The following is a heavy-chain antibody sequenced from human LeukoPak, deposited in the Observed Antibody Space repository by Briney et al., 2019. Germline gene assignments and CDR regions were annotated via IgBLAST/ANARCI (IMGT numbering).Heavy chain of an antibody. J-gene: IGHJ6*02. D-gene: IGHD6-13*01. V-gene: IGHV3-48*03. CDR1: GYTLSRYE. Sequence: GGSLRLSCAASGYTLSRYEMNWVREAPGKGLEWGSYISSSGSTIYYADSVKGRFTTSRDDAKNSLYLQMNSLRAEDTAVYYCARDLVPSAGGYYYYGMDGWGQGATVTVSS. CDR2: ISSSGSTI. CDR3: ARDLVPSAGGYYYYGMDG.